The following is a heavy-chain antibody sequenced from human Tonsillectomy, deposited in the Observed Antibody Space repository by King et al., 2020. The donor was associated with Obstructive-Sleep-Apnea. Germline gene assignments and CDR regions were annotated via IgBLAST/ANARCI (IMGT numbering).Heavy chain of an antibody. V-gene: IGHV1-46*01. Sequence: VQLVESGAEVKKPGASVNVSCKASAYTFTSYYLHWVRQAPGQGLEWMGMINPSGGGTSYAQKFQDRVTMTSDTSTSTFYMELSSLGSEDMAGYYCARDRIAARRGLGDYWGQGTLVTVSS. CDR2: INPSGGGT. J-gene: IGHJ4*02. CDR1: AYTFTSYY. D-gene: IGHD6-6*01. CDR3: ARDRIAARRGLGDY.